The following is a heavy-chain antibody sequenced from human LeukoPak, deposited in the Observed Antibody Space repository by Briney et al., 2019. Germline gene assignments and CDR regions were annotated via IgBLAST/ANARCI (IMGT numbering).Heavy chain of an antibody. CDR3: ARRMITTSDTFDL. D-gene: IGHD3-16*01. CDR1: GDSPNKNF. Sequence: SETLSLTCSVSGDSPNKNFWSWIRQPPGKGLEWIGYIFHSGTINYSPSLKSRVSISLDTSKNQFSLMLTSVTAADTAVYYCARRMITTSDTFDLWGQGTMVTVSS. J-gene: IGHJ3*01. V-gene: IGHV4-59*01. CDR2: IFHSGTI.